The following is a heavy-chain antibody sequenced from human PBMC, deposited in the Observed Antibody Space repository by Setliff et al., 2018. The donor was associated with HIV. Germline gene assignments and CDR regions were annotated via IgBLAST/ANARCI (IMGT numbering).Heavy chain of an antibody. CDR3: ARQNSESYGDSFDI. D-gene: IGHD3-16*01. J-gene: IGHJ3*02. CDR1: EFTVNSYY. CDR2: IYTGGTT. V-gene: IGHV3-66*04. Sequence: LRLSCAASEFTVNSYYMTWVRQPPGKGLECVSIIYTGGTTRYADSVRGRFTISRDTSKNTVSLQMKSLRAEDTAVYFCARQNSESYGDSFDIWGQGTVVTVS.